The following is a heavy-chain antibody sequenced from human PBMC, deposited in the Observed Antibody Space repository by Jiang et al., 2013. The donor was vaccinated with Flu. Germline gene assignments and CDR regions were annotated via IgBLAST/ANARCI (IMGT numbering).Heavy chain of an antibody. CDR3: ATGRRGYSYGTFY. Sequence: PGLVKPSETLSLTCTVSGGSISSSSYYWGWIRQPPGKGLEWIGSIYYSGSTYYNPSLKSRVTISVDTSKNQFSLKLSSVTAADTAVYYCATGRRGYSYGTFYWGQGTLVTVSS. J-gene: IGHJ4*02. V-gene: IGHV4-39*01. D-gene: IGHD5-18*01. CDR2: IYYSGST. CDR1: GGSISSSSYY.